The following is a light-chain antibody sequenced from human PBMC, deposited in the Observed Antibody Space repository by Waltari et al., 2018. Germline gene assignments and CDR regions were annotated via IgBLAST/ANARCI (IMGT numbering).Light chain of an antibody. V-gene: IGLV1-44*01. CDR1: SSNIGGNT. CDR2: NNN. J-gene: IGLJ2*01. CDR3: AAWDDSLNAVV. Sequence: QSVLTQPPSASGTPGQRVTISCSGSSSNIGGNTVNWYQQLPGAAPKLLIHNNNQRPPGVPDRCSGSKSGASASLAISSLQSEDEAHYYCAAWDDSLNAVVFGGGTKLTVL.